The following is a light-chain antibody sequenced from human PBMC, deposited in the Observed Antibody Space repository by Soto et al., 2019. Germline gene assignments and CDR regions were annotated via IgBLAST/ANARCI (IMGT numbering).Light chain of an antibody. CDR2: GAS. CDR1: QSVSNNY. J-gene: IGKJ4*01. Sequence: EIVLTQSPGTLSLSPGERATLSCRASQSVSNNYLAWYQQKPGQAPRLLIYGASSRATGIPDRFSGSGSGTDFTLTISRLEPEDCAVYYCQQYGSSPPVTFGGGTRVEIK. V-gene: IGKV3-20*01. CDR3: QQYGSSPPVT.